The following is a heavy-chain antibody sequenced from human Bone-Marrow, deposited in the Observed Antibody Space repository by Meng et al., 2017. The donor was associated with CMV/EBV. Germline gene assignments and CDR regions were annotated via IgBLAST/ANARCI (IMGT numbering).Heavy chain of an antibody. CDR1: GHTFTKND. CDR3: ARDTAIAVAGTLDY. V-gene: IGHV1-8*01. CDR2: MNPNSDTT. D-gene: IGHD6-19*01. J-gene: IGHJ4*02. Sequence: ASVKVSCKASGHTFTKNDIKWVRQATGQGLEWMGWMNPNSDTTGCAQKLQGRVTMTTDTSTSTAYMELRSLRSDDTAVYYCARDTAIAVAGTLDYWGQGTLVTVSS.